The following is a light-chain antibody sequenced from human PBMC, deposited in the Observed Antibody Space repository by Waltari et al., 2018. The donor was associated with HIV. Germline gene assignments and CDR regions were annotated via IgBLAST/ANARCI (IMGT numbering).Light chain of an antibody. CDR1: PSIRSGY. CDR3: QQFYRPPYA. Sequence: EIVLTQSPDILSLSPGERATLSCRASPSIRSGYLAWYQHKPGQAPRLLIYGESSRATGIPDRFSGSGSGTDFTLSINRLEAEDFAVYFCQQFYRPPYAFGQGTKLEIK. V-gene: IGKV3-20*01. CDR2: GES. J-gene: IGKJ2*01.